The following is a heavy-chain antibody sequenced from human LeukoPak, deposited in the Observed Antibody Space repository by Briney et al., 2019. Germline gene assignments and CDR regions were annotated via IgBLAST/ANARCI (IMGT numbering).Heavy chain of an antibody. CDR3: AKEAEILWSNYYYYYYMDV. CDR1: GFTFSSYA. Sequence: GGSLRLSCAASGFTFSSYAMSWVRQAPGKGLEWVSAISGSGGSTYYADSVKGRFTISRDNSKNTLYLQMNSLRAEDTAVYYCAKEAEILWSNYYYYYYMDVWGKGTTVTVSS. V-gene: IGHV3-23*01. CDR2: ISGSGGST. D-gene: IGHD2-21*01. J-gene: IGHJ6*03.